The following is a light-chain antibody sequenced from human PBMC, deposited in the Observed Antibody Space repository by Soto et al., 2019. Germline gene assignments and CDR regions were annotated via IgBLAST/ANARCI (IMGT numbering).Light chain of an antibody. CDR3: FSYAGSSTFYV. Sequence: QSALTQPSSVSGSPGQSITISCTGTSSDVGSYNLVSWYQQHPGKAPKLMIYEVSKRASGVSNRFSGSKSGNTASLAISGLQAEDEADYYCFSYAGSSTFYVFGTGTKLTVL. CDR1: SSDVGSYNL. V-gene: IGLV2-23*02. CDR2: EVS. J-gene: IGLJ1*01.